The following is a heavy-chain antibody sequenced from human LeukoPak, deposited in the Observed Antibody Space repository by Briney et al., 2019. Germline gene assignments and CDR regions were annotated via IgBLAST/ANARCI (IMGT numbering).Heavy chain of an antibody. Sequence: SQTLSLTCTVSGGSISSGDYYWSWIRQPPGKGLEWIGYIYYSGSTYYNPSLKSRVTISVDTSKNQFSLKLSSVTAADTAVYYCARYCSGTSCYDYWGQGTLVTVSS. J-gene: IGHJ4*02. CDR2: IYYSGST. CDR1: GGSISSGDYY. V-gene: IGHV4-30-4*08. CDR3: ARYCSGTSCYDY. D-gene: IGHD2-2*01.